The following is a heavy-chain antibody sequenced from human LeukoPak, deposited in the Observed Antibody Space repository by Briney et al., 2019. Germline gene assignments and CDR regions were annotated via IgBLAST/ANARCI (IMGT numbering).Heavy chain of an antibody. CDR2: LNPDSGRT. V-gene: IGHV1-8*01. J-gene: IGHJ4*02. CDR3: ARTMVRGVPGFDY. D-gene: IGHD3-10*01. CDR1: GYTFNNFD. Sequence: ASVKVSCKPSGYTFNNFDINWVRQATGQGLECLGWLNPDSGRTGYAPKFQGRATMTRSTSTGTFYMELSSLRSEDTAVYYCARTMVRGVPGFDYWGQGTLVTVSS.